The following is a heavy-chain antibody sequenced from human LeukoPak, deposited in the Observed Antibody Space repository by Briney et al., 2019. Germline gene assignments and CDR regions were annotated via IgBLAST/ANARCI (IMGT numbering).Heavy chain of an antibody. Sequence: PGGSLKLSCAASGFTFSSYSMNWVRQAPGKGLEWVSSISSSSSYIYYADSVKGRFTISRDNAKNSLYLQMNSLRAEDTAVYYCARSYAEADAFDIWGQGTMVTVSS. CDR1: GFTFSSYS. D-gene: IGHD1-26*01. CDR2: ISSSSSYI. V-gene: IGHV3-21*01. CDR3: ARSYAEADAFDI. J-gene: IGHJ3*02.